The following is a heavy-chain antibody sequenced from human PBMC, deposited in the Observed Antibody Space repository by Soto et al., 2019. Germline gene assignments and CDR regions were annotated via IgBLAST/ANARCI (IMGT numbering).Heavy chain of an antibody. V-gene: IGHV1-3*01. Sequence: XSVKVSCKASGYTFTSCAMHWVRQAPGQRLEWMGWINAGNGNTKYSQKFQGRVTITRDTSASTAYMELSSLRSEDTAVYYCERRLYSSSYYFDYWGQGTLVTVS. D-gene: IGHD6-13*01. CDR3: ERRLYSSSYYFDY. J-gene: IGHJ4*02. CDR2: INAGNGNT. CDR1: GYTFTSCA.